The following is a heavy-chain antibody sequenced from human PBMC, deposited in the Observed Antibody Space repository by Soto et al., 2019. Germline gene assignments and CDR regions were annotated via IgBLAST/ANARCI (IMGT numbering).Heavy chain of an antibody. J-gene: IGHJ4*02. Sequence: SETLSLTCTVSGASISSYYWSWIRQPPGKGLEWIGYIYYSGSTNYNPSLKSRVTISVDTSKNHFSLKVSSVTAADTAVYYCARGTMADYWGQGILVTVSS. V-gene: IGHV4-59*01. CDR1: GASISSYY. CDR2: IYYSGST. D-gene: IGHD3-10*01. CDR3: ARGTMADY.